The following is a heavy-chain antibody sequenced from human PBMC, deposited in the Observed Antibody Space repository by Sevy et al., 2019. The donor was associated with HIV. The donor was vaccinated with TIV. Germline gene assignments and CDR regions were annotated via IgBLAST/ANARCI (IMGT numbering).Heavy chain of an antibody. CDR2: ISSSSSYI. J-gene: IGHJ4*02. CDR3: ARFGSPLDY. CDR1: GFTFSSYS. V-gene: IGHV3-21*01. D-gene: IGHD1-26*01. Sequence: GGSLRLSCAASGFTFSSYSMNWVRQAPGKGLEWVSSISSSSSYIYYAHSVKGRFTISRDNAKNSLYLQMNSLRAEDTAVYYCARFGSPLDYWGQGTLVTVSS.